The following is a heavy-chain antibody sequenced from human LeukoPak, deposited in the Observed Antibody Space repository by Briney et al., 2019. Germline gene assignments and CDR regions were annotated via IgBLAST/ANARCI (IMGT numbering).Heavy chain of an antibody. CDR3: ARQEVEYSSGWYGGHYYYYYYMDV. CDR2: IQYDGSNK. Sequence: PGGSLRLSCAASGFTFSSYAMSWVRQAPGKGLEWVTFIQYDGSNKYYADSVKGRFTISRDNSKNTVYLQMNSLRTEDTAVYYCARQEVEYSSGWYGGHYYYYYYMDVWGKGTTVTVSS. J-gene: IGHJ6*03. D-gene: IGHD6-19*01. CDR1: GFTFSSYA. V-gene: IGHV3-30*04.